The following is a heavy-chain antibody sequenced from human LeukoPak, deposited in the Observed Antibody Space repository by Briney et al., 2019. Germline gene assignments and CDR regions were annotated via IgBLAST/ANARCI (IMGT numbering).Heavy chain of an antibody. J-gene: IGHJ6*02. CDR1: GGSISSYY. CDR2: IYYSGST. V-gene: IGHV4-59*01. D-gene: IGHD6-13*01. Sequence: SETLSLTCTVSGGSISSYYWSWIRQPPGKGLEWIGYIYYSGSTNYNPSLKSRVTISVDTSRNQFSLKLSSVTAADTAVYYCARGGVYSSSWMSPYYYYYGMDVWGQGTTVTVSS. CDR3: ARGGVYSSSWMSPYYYYYGMDV.